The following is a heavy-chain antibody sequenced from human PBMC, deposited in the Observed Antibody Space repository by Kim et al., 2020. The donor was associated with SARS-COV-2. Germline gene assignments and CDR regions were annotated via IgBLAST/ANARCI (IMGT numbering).Heavy chain of an antibody. J-gene: IGHJ4*02. D-gene: IGHD4-17*01. CDR3: ARDGVSSAAGMFGPQSYGDYWEYYFDY. V-gene: IGHV6-1*01. CDR1: GDSVSSNSAA. CDR2: TYYRSKWYN. Sequence: SQTLSLTCAISGDSVSSNSAAWNWIRQSPSRGLEWLGRTYYRSKWYNDYAVSVKSRITINPDTSKNQFSLQLNSVTPEDTAVYYCARDGVSSAAGMFGPQSYGDYWEYYFDYWGQGTLVTVSS.